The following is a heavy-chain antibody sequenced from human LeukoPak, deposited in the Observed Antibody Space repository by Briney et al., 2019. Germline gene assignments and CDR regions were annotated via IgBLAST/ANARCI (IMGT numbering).Heavy chain of an antibody. J-gene: IGHJ4*02. CDR1: GFTFSNYW. Sequence: GGSLRLSCAASGFTFSNYWMSWVRQAPGKGLEWVANIKHDGSETHYVASVKGRFTISRDNAKNSLYLQMNSLRAEDTAVYYCARALDIVATITPIDYWGQGTLVTVSS. CDR2: IKHDGSET. CDR3: ARALDIVATITPIDY. V-gene: IGHV3-7*02. D-gene: IGHD5-12*01.